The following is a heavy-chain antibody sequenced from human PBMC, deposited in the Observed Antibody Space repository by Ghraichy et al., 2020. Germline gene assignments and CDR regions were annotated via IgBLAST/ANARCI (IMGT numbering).Heavy chain of an antibody. CDR1: GFTFSSYS. Sequence: GESLNISCAASGFTFSSYSMNWVRQAPGKGLEWVSYISSSSSTIYYADSVKGRFTISRDNAKNSLYLQMNSLRAEDTAVYYCARPSGTTYYYYYGMDVWGQGTTVTVSS. V-gene: IGHV3-48*04. CDR3: ARPSGTTYYYYYGMDV. J-gene: IGHJ6*02. CDR2: ISSSSSTI. D-gene: IGHD1-1*01.